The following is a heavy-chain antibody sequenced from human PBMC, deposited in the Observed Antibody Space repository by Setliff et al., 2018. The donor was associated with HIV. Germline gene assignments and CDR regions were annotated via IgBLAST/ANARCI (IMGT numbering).Heavy chain of an antibody. J-gene: IGHJ4*02. V-gene: IGHV4-4*07. CDR1: GDSMRTNY. Sequence: PSETLSLTCSVSGDSMRTNYWSWIRQPAGKGLEWIGHIYTSGSTNYNPSLKSRVTISVDTSKNHFSLKLSSVTAADTAVYYCARSLLPSITVAVTIGYWGQGSLVTVSS. CDR3: ARSLLPSITVAVTIGY. CDR2: IYTSGST. D-gene: IGHD6-19*01.